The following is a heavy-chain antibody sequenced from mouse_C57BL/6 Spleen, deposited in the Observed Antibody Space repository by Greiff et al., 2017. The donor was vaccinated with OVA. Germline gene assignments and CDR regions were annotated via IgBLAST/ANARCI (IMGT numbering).Heavy chain of an antibody. J-gene: IGHJ3*01. CDR3: ARDDSSGYQAWFAY. D-gene: IGHD3-2*02. CDR2: IWSGGST. V-gene: IGHV2-2*01. Sequence: VKLQESGPGLVQPSQSLSITCTVSGFSLTSYGVHWVRQSPGKGLEWLGVIWSGGSTDYNAAFISRLSISKDNSKSQVFFKMNSLQADDTAIYYCARDDSSGYQAWFAYWGQGTLVTVSA. CDR1: GFSLTSYG.